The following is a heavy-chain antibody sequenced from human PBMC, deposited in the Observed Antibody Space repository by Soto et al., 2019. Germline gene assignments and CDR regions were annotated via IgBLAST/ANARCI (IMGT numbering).Heavy chain of an antibody. J-gene: IGHJ6*02. CDR2: ISYDGSNK. V-gene: IGHV3-30*18. Sequence: GGSVRLSCADSGFTFSSYAMHWVRQAPGKGLEWVAVISYDGSNKYYANSVKGRFTISRDNSKNTLYLQMNSLRAEDTAVYYCAKEIRYSYGYHYYYYGMDVWGQGTTVTVSS. CDR1: GFTFSSYA. D-gene: IGHD5-18*01. CDR3: AKEIRYSYGYHYYYYGMDV.